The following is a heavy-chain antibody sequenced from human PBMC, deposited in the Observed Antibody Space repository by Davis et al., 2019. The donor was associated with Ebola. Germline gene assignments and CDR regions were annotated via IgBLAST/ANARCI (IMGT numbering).Heavy chain of an antibody. D-gene: IGHD3-22*01. CDR3: ARGAYDSSGYYYYYYGMDV. V-gene: IGHV4-34*01. J-gene: IGHJ6*02. Sequence: SETLSLTCTVSGGSFSGYYWSWIRQPPGKGLEWIGEINHSGSTNYNPSLKSRVTISVDTSKNQFSLKLSSVTAADTAVYYCARGAYDSSGYYYYYYGMDVWGQGTTVTVSS. CDR2: INHSGST. CDR1: GGSFSGYY.